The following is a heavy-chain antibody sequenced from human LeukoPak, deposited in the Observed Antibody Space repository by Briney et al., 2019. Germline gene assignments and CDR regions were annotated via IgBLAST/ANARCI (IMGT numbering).Heavy chain of an antibody. CDR1: GFTFSNYW. Sequence: GGSLRLSCAASGFTFSNYWMNWLRQAPGKGLEWVANIKQDGSEKYYVDSVKGRFTISRDNANNSLYLQMNSLRAEDAGVYYCAKEGAYPIITYDSWGQGTLVTVSS. CDR3: AKEGAYPIITYDS. J-gene: IGHJ5*01. D-gene: IGHD1-14*01. CDR2: IKQDGSEK. V-gene: IGHV3-7*01.